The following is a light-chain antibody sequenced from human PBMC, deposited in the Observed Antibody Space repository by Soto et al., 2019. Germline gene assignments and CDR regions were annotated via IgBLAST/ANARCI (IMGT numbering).Light chain of an antibody. CDR3: HQRINWPLT. CDR2: DAS. CDR1: HSVSSF. V-gene: IGKV3-11*01. J-gene: IGKJ4*01. Sequence: EVVLTQSPATLSVSPGERATLSCRASHSVSSFLAWYQHKPGQAPRLLIYDASNRATGVPARFSGSGSGTDFTLTISSLEPEDFAVYYCHQRINWPLTFGGGTKVDIK.